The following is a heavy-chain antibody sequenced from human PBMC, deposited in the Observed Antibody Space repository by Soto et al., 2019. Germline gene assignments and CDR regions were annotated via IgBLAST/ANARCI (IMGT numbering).Heavy chain of an antibody. J-gene: IGHJ4*02. Sequence: QVQLVESGGGLVKPGGSLRLSCAASGFTFSDYYMSWIRQAPGKGLEWVSYISSSSSYTNYADSVKGRFTISRDNAKNSLYLQMNSLRGEDTAVYYCARDIEGWSVVVDYWGQGTLVTVSS. CDR2: ISSSSSYT. D-gene: IGHD1-26*01. CDR1: GFTFSDYY. CDR3: ARDIEGWSVVVDY. V-gene: IGHV3-11*05.